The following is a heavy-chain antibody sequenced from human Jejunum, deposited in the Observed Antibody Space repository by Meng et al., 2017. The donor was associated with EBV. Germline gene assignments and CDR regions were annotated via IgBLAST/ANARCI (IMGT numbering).Heavy chain of an antibody. CDR3: ARPISGYTYYFDY. CDR1: GYTFTDCY. J-gene: IGHJ4*02. V-gene: IGHV1-2*06. CDR2: VNPNSGVT. Sequence: QVRRVQSGTEVKESGASVKVSCKASGYTFTDCYLHWGRKAPGQGLEWMGRVNPNSGVTNYAEKFQGRVTMTRDTSISTSYMEVSRLTSDDTAVYYCARPISGYTYYFDYWGQGTLVTVSS. D-gene: IGHD5-18*01.